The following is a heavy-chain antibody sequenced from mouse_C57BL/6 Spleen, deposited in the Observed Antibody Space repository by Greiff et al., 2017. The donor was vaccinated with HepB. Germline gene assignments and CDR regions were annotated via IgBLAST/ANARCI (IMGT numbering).Heavy chain of an antibody. CDR1: GYTFSSYC. CDR2: IDPSDSET. J-gene: IGHJ2*01. Sequence: QVQLQQSGAELVRPGSSLKLSCKASGYTFSSYCMHWVQQRPIQSLEWIGNIDPSDSETHYTQKFKDKATLTIDKSSSTDYMQLSSLTSEDSAVYYCARLSWYFEYWGKGTTLTVSS. CDR3: ARLSWYFEY. V-gene: IGHV1-52*01.